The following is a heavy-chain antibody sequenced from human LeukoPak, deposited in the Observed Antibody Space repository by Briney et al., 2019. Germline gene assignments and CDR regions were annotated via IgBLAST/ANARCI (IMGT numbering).Heavy chain of an antibody. V-gene: IGHV4-39*01. CDR2: IYYSGST. D-gene: IGHD4-23*01. CDR1: GGSISSSNYY. CDR3: ARLLRWLYYFDY. J-gene: IGHJ4*02. Sequence: PSETLSLTCGVSGGSISSSNYYWGWIRQPPGKGVEYIGIIYYSGSTYYNPSLKSRVTISVDTSKNQFSLKLSSVTAADTAVYYCARLLRWLYYFDYWGQGTLVTVSS.